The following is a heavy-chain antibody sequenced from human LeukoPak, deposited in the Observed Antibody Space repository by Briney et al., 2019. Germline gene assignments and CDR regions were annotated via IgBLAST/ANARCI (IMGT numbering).Heavy chain of an antibody. V-gene: IGHV4-59*08. Sequence: SETLSLTCTASGGSISSYYWSWVRQPPGKGLEWIGYIYYSGNTNYNPSLKSRLTMSADRSRNQFSLNLNSVTAADTAVYYCARINWNYFDYWGQGILVTVSS. CDR2: IYYSGNT. D-gene: IGHD1-1*01. CDR1: GGSISSYY. CDR3: ARINWNYFDY. J-gene: IGHJ4*02.